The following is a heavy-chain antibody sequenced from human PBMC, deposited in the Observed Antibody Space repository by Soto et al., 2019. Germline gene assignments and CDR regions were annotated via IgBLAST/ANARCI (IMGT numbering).Heavy chain of an antibody. CDR1: GFNFSSYA. D-gene: IGHD4-17*01. V-gene: IGHV3-23*01. J-gene: IGHJ4*02. CDR3: ANDAGDYCDYDRHY. Sequence: EVQLLESGGGLVQPGGSLRLSCAASGFNFSSYAMSWVRQAPGKRMEWVSAISGSGGSTYYADSVKGRFTISRDNSKNTLYLQMNSPRAEDTAVYYCANDAGDYCDYDRHYWGQGTLVTVSS. CDR2: ISGSGGST.